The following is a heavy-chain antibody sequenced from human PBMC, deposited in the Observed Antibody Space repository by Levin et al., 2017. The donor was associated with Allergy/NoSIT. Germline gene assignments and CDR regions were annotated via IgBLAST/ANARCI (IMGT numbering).Heavy chain of an antibody. D-gene: IGHD3-10*01. Sequence: GGSLRLSCAASGFTFSDYYMSWIRQAPGKGLEWISYISMRSSYTKYADSVKGRFTISRDNAKKSLYLQMNSLRAEDTAVYYCARDGPYYYGSGSERSAYFELWGRGTLVTVSS. CDR3: ARDGPYYYGSGSERSAYFEL. CDR2: ISMRSSYT. V-gene: IGHV3-11*05. CDR1: GFTFSDYY. J-gene: IGHJ2*01.